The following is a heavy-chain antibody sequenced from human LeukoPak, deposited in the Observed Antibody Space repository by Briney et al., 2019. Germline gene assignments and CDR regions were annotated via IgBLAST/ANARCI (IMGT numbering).Heavy chain of an antibody. Sequence: GESLRLSCAASGSTFSSYAMSWVRQAPGKGLEWVSVIYSGGSTYYADSVKGRFTISRDNAKNSLYLQMNSLRAEDTAVYYCARTPTTVVTRNWFDPWGQGTLVTVSS. CDR1: GSTFSSYA. V-gene: IGHV3-66*01. CDR2: IYSGGST. J-gene: IGHJ5*02. D-gene: IGHD4-17*01. CDR3: ARTPTTVVTRNWFDP.